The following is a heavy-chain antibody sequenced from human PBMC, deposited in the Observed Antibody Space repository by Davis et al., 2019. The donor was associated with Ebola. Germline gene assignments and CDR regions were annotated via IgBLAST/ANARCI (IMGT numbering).Heavy chain of an antibody. V-gene: IGHV3-72*01. Sequence: GESLKISCAASRFPFSVYFMDWVRLTPGKGLEWVGLSRNKENRYSTEYAASVKGRFTISRDDSKNLLYLEMNGLRTEDTAVYYCVTENWYRFESWGQGTLVTVSS. CDR3: VTENWYRFES. CDR2: SRNKENRYST. J-gene: IGHJ4*02. CDR1: RFPFSVYF. D-gene: IGHD1/OR15-1a*01.